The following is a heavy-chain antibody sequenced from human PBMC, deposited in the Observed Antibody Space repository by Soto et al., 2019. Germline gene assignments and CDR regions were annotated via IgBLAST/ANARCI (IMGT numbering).Heavy chain of an antibody. CDR3: ARGRDIVVVPALDAFDT. CDR2: INAGNGNT. V-gene: IGHV1-3*01. CDR1: GYTFTSYA. Sequence: GASVKVSCKASGYTFTSYAMHWVRQAPGQRLEWMGWINAGNGNTKYSQKFQGRVTITRDTSASTAYMELSSLRSEDTAVYYCARGRDIVVVPALDAFDTWGQGTMVTVSS. D-gene: IGHD2-2*01. J-gene: IGHJ3*02.